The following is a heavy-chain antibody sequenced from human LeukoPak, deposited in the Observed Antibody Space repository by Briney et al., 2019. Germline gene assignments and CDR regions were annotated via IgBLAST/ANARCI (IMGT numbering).Heavy chain of an antibody. D-gene: IGHD5-18*01. CDR3: AKEGGYSYGSEGYFDY. V-gene: IGHV3-23*01. CDR2: ISESGAIT. CDR1: GFTFSSYA. Sequence: GGSLRLSCAASGFTFSSYAMNWVRQAPGKGLKWVSGISESGAITHYADSVKGRFTISRDNSKTTVFLQMNSLRAEDTAVYYCAKEGGYSYGSEGYFDYWGQGTLVTVSS. J-gene: IGHJ4*02.